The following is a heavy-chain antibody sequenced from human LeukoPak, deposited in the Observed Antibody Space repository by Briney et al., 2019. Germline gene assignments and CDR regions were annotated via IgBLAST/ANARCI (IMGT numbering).Heavy chain of an antibody. V-gene: IGHV3-23*01. CDR2: ISGSGGST. Sequence: GGSLRLSCAASGFTFSSYAMHWVRQAPGKGLEWVSAISGSGGSTYYADSVKGRFTISRDNSKNTLYLQMNSLRAEDTAVYYCAKDLFSHGTAHLDYWGQGTLVTVSS. J-gene: IGHJ4*02. D-gene: IGHD2-21*02. CDR3: AKDLFSHGTAHLDY. CDR1: GFTFSSYA.